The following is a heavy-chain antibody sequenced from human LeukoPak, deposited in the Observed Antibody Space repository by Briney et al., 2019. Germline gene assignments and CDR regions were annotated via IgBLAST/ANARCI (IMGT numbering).Heavy chain of an antibody. CDR3: AREADYDILTGSSWFDP. Sequence: PSETLSLTCAVYGGSFSGYYWSWIRQPPGKGLEWIGEINHSGSTNYNPSLKSRVTISVDTSKNQFSLKLSSVTAADTAVYYCAREADYDILTGSSWFDPWGPGTLVTVSS. CDR2: INHSGST. D-gene: IGHD3-9*01. J-gene: IGHJ5*02. CDR1: GGSFSGYY. V-gene: IGHV4-34*01.